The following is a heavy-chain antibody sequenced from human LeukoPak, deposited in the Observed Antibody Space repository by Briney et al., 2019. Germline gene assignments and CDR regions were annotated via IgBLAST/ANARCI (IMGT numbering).Heavy chain of an antibody. D-gene: IGHD6-19*01. J-gene: IGHJ4*02. CDR3: AKALRSYSSGTQAGRVDY. Sequence: PGGSLRLSCAASGFTFSSYAMSWVRQAPGKGLEWVSAISGSGGSTYYADSVKGRFTISRDNSKNTLYLQMNSLRAEDTAVYYCAKALRSYSSGTQAGRVDYWGQGTLVTVSS. V-gene: IGHV3-23*01. CDR1: GFTFSSYA. CDR2: ISGSGGST.